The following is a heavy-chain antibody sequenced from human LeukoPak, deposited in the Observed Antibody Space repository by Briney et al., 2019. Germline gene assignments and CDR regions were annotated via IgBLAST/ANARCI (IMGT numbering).Heavy chain of an antibody. J-gene: IGHJ4*02. V-gene: IGHV4-59*01. CDR1: GGSISGYY. CDR3: ARGGWYSIN. Sequence: SETLSLTCGVSGGSISGYYWSWIRQSPGKGLEWIGNIYCSGSSNNNPSLNNYNPSLKSRVTISVDTSKNQFSLKLTSVTAADTAVYFCARGGWYSINWGQGTLVTVSS. CDR2: IYCSGSSNNNPSLN. D-gene: IGHD6-19*01.